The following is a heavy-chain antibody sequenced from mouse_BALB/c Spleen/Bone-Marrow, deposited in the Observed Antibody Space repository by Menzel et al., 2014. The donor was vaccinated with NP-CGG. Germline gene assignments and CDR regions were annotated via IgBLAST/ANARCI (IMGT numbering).Heavy chain of an antibody. J-gene: IGHJ2*01. D-gene: IGHD2-2*01. CDR2: TDPANGNT. V-gene: IGHV14-3*02. CDR3: ASYVYGYYFDY. CDR1: GFNVKDTY. Sequence: VQLKDSGAELVKPGASAKLSCTASGFNVKDTYIHWVKQRPEQGLEWIGRTDPANGNTKYDPKFQGKATITADTSSNTAYLQLSSLTSEDTAVYYCASYVYGYYFDYWGQGTTLTVSS.